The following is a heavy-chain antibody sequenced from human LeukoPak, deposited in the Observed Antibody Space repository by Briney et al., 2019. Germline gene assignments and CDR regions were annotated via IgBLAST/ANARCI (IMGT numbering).Heavy chain of an antibody. CDR1: GFTFSNYW. J-gene: IGHJ3*02. CDR3: ARDLFGGFDI. CDR2: IKQDGSEK. V-gene: IGHV3-7*01. D-gene: IGHD3-10*01. Sequence: GGSLRLSCAASGFTFSNYWMSWVRQAPGKGLEWVANIKQDGSEKYYVDSVKGRFTISRDNAKNSLNLQMNSLRAEDTAVYYCARDLFGGFDIWGQGTMVTVSS.